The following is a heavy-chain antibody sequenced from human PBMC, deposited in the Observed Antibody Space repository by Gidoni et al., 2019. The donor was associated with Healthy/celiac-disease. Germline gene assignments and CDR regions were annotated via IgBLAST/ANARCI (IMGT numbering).Heavy chain of an antibody. Sequence: QVQLVESGGGVVQPGRSLRLSCAASGFTFSSYGMHWVRQAPGKGLEWVAVISYDGSNKYYADSVKGRFTISRDNSKNTLYLQMNSLRAEDTAVYYCAKDRLVRGVIAMDVWGQGTTVTVSS. CDR3: AKDRLVRGVIAMDV. CDR2: ISYDGSNK. D-gene: IGHD3-10*01. CDR1: GFTFSSYG. J-gene: IGHJ6*02. V-gene: IGHV3-30*18.